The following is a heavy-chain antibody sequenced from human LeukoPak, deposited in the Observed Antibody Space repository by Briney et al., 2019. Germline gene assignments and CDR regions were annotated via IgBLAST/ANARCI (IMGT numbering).Heavy chain of an antibody. V-gene: IGHV3-21*01. CDR1: GFTFSSYS. J-gene: IGHJ4*02. CDR2: ISSSSSYI. Sequence: PGGSLRLSCAASGFTFSSYSMNWVRQAPGKGLEWVSSISSSSSYIYYADSVKGRFTISRDNSKNTLYLQMNSLRAEDTAVYYCARDWRVGASLDYWGQGTLVTVSS. CDR3: ARDWRVGASLDY. D-gene: IGHD1-26*01.